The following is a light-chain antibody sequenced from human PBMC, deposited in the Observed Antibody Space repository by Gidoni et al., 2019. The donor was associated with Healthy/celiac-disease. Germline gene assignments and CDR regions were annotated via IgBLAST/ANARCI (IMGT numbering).Light chain of an antibody. CDR3: QQYGSSPRA. CDR1: QSVSSSY. Sequence: EIVLTQSPGTLSLSPGERATLSCRASQSVSSSYLAGYQQKPGQAPRLLIYGASSRATGIPDRFSGSGSGTDFTLTINRVEPEDFAVYYCQQYGSSPRAFGQGTKVEIK. J-gene: IGKJ1*01. V-gene: IGKV3-20*01. CDR2: GAS.